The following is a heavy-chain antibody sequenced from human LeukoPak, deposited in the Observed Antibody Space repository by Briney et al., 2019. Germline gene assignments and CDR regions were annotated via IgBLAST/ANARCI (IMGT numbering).Heavy chain of an antibody. CDR3: ARLLGIAAAGPHYYYYGMDV. CDR2: ISSSSSYI. CDR1: RFTFNTYA. J-gene: IGHJ6*02. D-gene: IGHD6-13*01. V-gene: IGHV3-21*01. Sequence: GGSLRLSCAASRFTFNTYAMSWVRQAPGKGLEWVSSISSSSSYIYYADSVKGRFTISRDNAKNSLYLQMNSLRAEDTAVYYCARLLGIAAAGPHYYYYGMDVWGQGTTVTVSS.